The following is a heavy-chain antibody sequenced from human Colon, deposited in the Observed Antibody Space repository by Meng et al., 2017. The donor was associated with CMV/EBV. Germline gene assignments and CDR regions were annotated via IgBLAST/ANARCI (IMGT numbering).Heavy chain of an antibody. J-gene: IGHJ5*02. CDR1: GFTFSSYA. Sequence: GESLKISCAASGFTFSSYAMTWVRQAPGKGLEWVSAISAGGGSTFYADSVKGRYTISRDNTKNSVYLQMKSLRAEDTAVYYCARELGARSPHYNWFDPWGQGTLVTVSS. D-gene: IGHD1-26*01. CDR2: ISAGGGST. CDR3: ARELGARSPHYNWFDP. V-gene: IGHV3-23*01.